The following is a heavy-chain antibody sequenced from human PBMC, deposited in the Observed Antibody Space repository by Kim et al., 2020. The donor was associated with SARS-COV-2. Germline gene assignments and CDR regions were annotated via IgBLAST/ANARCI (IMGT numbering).Heavy chain of an antibody. V-gene: IGHV4-39*01. D-gene: IGHD3-10*01. J-gene: IGHJ4*02. Sequence: SETLSLTCSVSGDSISDSSFHWNWIRQPPGKGLEWIGTIYSSGSLYYNPSVRGRVTISADTSKRQFSLNLRSVTASDTAVYYCVGAFGKFYFASWGQGTLVTVSS. CDR2: IYSSGSL. CDR1: GDSISDSSFH. CDR3: VGAFGKFYFAS.